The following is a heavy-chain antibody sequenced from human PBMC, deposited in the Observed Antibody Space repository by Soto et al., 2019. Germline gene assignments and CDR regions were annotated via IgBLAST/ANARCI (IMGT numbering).Heavy chain of an antibody. J-gene: IGHJ3*02. CDR2: IYYSGST. Sequence: QVQLQDSGPGLVKPSETLSLTCTVSGGSISSYYWSWIRQPPGKGLEWIGYIYYSGSTNYNPSLKSRVTISVDTSKNQFSLKLISVTAADTAVYYWARQQWLVLNAFDIWGQGTMVTVSS. V-gene: IGHV4-59*01. CDR3: ARQQWLVLNAFDI. CDR1: GGSISSYY. D-gene: IGHD6-19*01.